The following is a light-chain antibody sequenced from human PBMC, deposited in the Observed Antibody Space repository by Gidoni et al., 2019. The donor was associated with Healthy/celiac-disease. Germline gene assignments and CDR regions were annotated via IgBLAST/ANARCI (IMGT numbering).Light chain of an antibody. J-gene: IGLJ3*02. V-gene: IGLV1-44*01. CDR3: AVWDDSLNGWV. CDR1: SSNIGSNT. CDR2: RNN. Sequence: QYVLTQPPSASGAPGQRVTISCSGSSSNIGSNTVNWYHQLPGTAPKPRIYRNNQRPSGVPDRFSGSKSGTSASLAISGLQSEDEADYYCAVWDDSLNGWVFGGGTKLTVL.